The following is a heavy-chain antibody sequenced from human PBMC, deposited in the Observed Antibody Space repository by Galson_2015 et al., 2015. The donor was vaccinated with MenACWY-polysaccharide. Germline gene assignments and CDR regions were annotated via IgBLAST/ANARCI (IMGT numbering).Heavy chain of an antibody. CDR2: ISSSSSYI. V-gene: IGHV3-21*01. J-gene: IGHJ4*02. Sequence: SLRLSCAASGFTFSSYVMTWVRQAPGKGLEWVSSISSSSSYIYYADSVKGRFTISRDNAKNSLYLQMNSLRAEDTAVYYCAREDGGGYYQLDYWGQGTLVTVSS. CDR1: GFTFSSYV. CDR3: AREDGGGYYQLDY. D-gene: IGHD3-22*01.